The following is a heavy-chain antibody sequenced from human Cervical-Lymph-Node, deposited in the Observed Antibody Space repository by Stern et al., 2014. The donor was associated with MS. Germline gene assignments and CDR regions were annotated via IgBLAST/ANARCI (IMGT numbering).Heavy chain of an antibody. CDR1: GDSISSGYYY. V-gene: IGHV4-31*03. Sequence: QLQLQESGPGLVKPSQTLSLRCTVSGDSISSGYYYWSWIRQRPGTGPEWIASIYYTGSTVYNSSLKSRLIISVDASQNYFSLELSSVTAADTATYYCARNASALGRAFDNWGQGTLVTVSS. CDR2: IYYTGST. D-gene: IGHD2-2*01. CDR3: ARNASALGRAFDN. J-gene: IGHJ4*02.